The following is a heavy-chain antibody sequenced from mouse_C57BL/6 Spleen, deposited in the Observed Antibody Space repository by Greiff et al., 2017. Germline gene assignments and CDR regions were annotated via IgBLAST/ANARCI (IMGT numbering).Heavy chain of an antibody. J-gene: IGHJ1*03. Sequence: EVKLQQSGPGLVKPSQSLSLTCSVTGYSITSGYYWNWIRQFPGNKLEWMGYISYDGSNNYNPSLKNRISITRDTSKNQFFLRLNSVTTEDTATDYCARGGDYCGRGYFDVWGTGTTVTVSS. V-gene: IGHV3-6*01. CDR2: ISYDGSN. D-gene: IGHD1-1*01. CDR1: GYSITSGYY. CDR3: ARGGDYCGRGYFDV.